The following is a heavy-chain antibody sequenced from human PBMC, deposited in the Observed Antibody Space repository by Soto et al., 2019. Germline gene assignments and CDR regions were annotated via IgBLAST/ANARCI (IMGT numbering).Heavy chain of an antibody. Sequence: APVKVSCKASGGTFSSYTISWVRQAPGQGLEWMGRIIPILGIANYAQKFQGRVTITADKSTSTAYMELSSLRSEDTAVYYCASSEYCSGGSCVQFNDAFDIWGQGTMVTVSS. J-gene: IGHJ3*02. V-gene: IGHV1-69*02. CDR1: GGTFSSYT. CDR2: IIPILGIA. D-gene: IGHD2-15*01. CDR3: ASSEYCSGGSCVQFNDAFDI.